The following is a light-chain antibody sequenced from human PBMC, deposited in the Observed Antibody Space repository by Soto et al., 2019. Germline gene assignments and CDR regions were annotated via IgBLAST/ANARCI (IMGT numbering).Light chain of an antibody. CDR1: SSDVGGYHY. CDR2: DVI. V-gene: IGLV2-11*01. Sequence: QSALTQPRSVSGSPGQSVTISCTGTSSDVGGYHYVSWYQQHPGKAPKLMIYDVIKRPSGVPDRFSGSKSCNTACLTISGLLAEVYAYFSCCLYAGSYVLFSGGTERTV. CDR3: CLYAGSYVL. J-gene: IGLJ3*02.